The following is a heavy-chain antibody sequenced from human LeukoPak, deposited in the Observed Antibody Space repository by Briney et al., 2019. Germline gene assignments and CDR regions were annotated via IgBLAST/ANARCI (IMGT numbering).Heavy chain of an antibody. CDR1: GYTFTVYY. CDR3: ARDQDIVVVVAATYGMDV. Sequence: ASVTVSFTASGYTFTVYYIHWVRQAPGQGLEWMGRINPNSGGTNYAQKFQGRVTMTRDTSISTAYMELSRLRSDDTAVYYCARDQDIVVVVAATYGMDVWGQGTTVTVSS. CDR2: INPNSGGT. J-gene: IGHJ6*02. D-gene: IGHD2-15*01. V-gene: IGHV1-2*06.